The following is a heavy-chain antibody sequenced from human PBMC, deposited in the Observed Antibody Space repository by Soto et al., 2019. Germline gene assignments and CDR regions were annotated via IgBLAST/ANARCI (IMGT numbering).Heavy chain of an antibody. CDR1: GDSFNDYY. CDR3: ARESGGATATLDYYYFYMDV. Sequence: VQLAQSGAEVKKPGASVKVSCKTSGDSFNDYYIHWVRQAPGQGLEWMGWINPNGGATKYAQKCKGRVTVTRDTSIRTVYMELSSLRSDDTAVYYCARESGGATATLDYYYFYMDVWGKGTTVTVSS. CDR2: INPNGGAT. V-gene: IGHV1-2*02. D-gene: IGHD5-12*01. J-gene: IGHJ6*03.